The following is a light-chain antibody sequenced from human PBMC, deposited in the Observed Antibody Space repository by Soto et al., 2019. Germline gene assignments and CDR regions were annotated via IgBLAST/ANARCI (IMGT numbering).Light chain of an antibody. Sequence: DIVMTQSPDSLAVSLGERATINCKSSQSVLLTSNTKNYLAWYQQKPGQPPKVLISWASTRESGVPDRFSGSGSETDFTLTITSLQAEDVAVYYFQQYYTTLTFGGGTKVEIK. CDR3: QQYYTTLT. J-gene: IGKJ4*01. V-gene: IGKV4-1*01. CDR2: WAS. CDR1: QSVLLTSNTKNY.